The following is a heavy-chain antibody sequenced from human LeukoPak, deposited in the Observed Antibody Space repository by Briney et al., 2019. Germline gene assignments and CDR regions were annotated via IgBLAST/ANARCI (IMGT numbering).Heavy chain of an antibody. CDR3: ARLICSSTSCYEACFDY. J-gene: IGHJ4*02. Sequence: KHGESLKISCKGSGYSFTSYWIGWVRQMPGKGLEWMGIIYPGDSDTRYSPSFQGQVTISADKSISTAYLQWSSLKASDTAMYYCARLICSSTSCYEACFDYWGQGTLVTVSS. CDR2: IYPGDSDT. V-gene: IGHV5-51*01. D-gene: IGHD2-2*01. CDR1: GYSFTSYW.